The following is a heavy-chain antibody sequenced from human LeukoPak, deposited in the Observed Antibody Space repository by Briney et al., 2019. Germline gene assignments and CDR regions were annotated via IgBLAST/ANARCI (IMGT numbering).Heavy chain of an antibody. J-gene: IGHJ4*02. V-gene: IGHV3-48*03. CDR1: GFTFSRYE. CDR2: ISSSGSTI. Sequence: AGSLRLSCAASGFTFSRYEMNWVRQAPGKGLEWVSYISSSGSTINYADSVKGRFTVSRDNAKNTLYLQMNSLRAEDTALYYCGRVLRGSYRAIDYWGQGTLVTVSS. CDR3: GRVLRGSYRAIDY. D-gene: IGHD1-26*01.